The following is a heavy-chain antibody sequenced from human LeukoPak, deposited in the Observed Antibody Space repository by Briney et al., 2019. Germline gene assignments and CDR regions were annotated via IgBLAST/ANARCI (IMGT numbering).Heavy chain of an antibody. J-gene: IGHJ4*02. CDR2: IKQDGSEK. D-gene: IGHD3-3*01. CDR3: ARSTIDFWSGYYIDY. V-gene: IGHV3-7*01. Sequence: SGGSLRLSCAASGFTFSSYWMSWVRQTPGKGLEWVANIKQDGSEKYYVDSVKGRFTISRDNAKNSLYLQMNSLGAEDTAVYYCARSTIDFWSGYYIDYWGQGTLATVSS. CDR1: GFTFSSYW.